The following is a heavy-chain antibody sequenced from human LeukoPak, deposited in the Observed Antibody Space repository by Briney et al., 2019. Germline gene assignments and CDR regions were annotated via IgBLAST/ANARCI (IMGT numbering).Heavy chain of an antibody. CDR2: MNPNSGNT. J-gene: IGHJ6*02. CDR3: ARRLINYDFWSGFYGMDV. D-gene: IGHD3-3*01. Sequence: ASVKVSCKASGYTFTSYDINWVRQATRQGLEWMGWMNPNSGNTGYAQKFQGRVTMTRNTSISTAYMELSSLRSEDTAVYYCARRLINYDFWSGFYGMDVWGQGTTVTVSS. V-gene: IGHV1-8*01. CDR1: GYTFTSYD.